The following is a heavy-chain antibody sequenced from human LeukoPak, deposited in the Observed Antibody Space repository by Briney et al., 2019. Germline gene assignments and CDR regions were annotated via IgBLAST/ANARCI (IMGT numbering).Heavy chain of an antibody. J-gene: IGHJ6*03. CDR2: IRSKANSYAT. D-gene: IGHD2-2*01. CDR1: GFTFSGSA. V-gene: IGHV3-73*01. CDR3: TRSVVVPAATYYYYYYMDV. Sequence: PGGSLKLSCAASGFTFSGSAMHWVRKASGKGLEWVGGIRSKANSYATAYAASVKGRFTISRDDSKNTAYLQMNSLKTEDTAVYYCTRSVVVPAATYYYYYYMDVWGKGTTVTVSS.